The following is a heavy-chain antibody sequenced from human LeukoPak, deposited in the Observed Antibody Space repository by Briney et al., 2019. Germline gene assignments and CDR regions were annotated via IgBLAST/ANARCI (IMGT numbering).Heavy chain of an antibody. V-gene: IGHV1-2*02. CDR2: INPNSGGT. CDR1: GYTFTGYY. Sequence: ASVKVSCKASGYTFTGYYMHWVRQAPGQGLEWMGWINPNSGGTNYAQKFQGRVTMTRDTSISTAYMELSRLKSDDTAVYYCARRAVYYYYGMDVWGQGSTVTVSS. D-gene: IGHD6-25*01. CDR3: ARRAVYYYYGMDV. J-gene: IGHJ6*02.